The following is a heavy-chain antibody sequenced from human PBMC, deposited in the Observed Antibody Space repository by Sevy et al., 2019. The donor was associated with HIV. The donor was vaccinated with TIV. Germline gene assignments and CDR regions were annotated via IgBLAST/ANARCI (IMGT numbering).Heavy chain of an antibody. V-gene: IGHV3-9*01. J-gene: IGHJ6*02. CDR2: ISWNSGSI. CDR1: GFTFDDYA. CDR3: AKDMTYSSGPGMDV. Sequence: GGSLRLSCAASGFTFDDYAMHWVRQAPGKGLEWVSGISWNSGSIGYADSVKGRFTISRDNAKNSLYLQMNSLRAEDTALYYCAKDMTYSSGPGMDVWGQGTTVTVSS. D-gene: IGHD6-19*01.